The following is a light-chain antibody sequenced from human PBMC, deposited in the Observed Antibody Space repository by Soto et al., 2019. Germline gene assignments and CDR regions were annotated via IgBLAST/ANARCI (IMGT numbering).Light chain of an antibody. V-gene: IGKV3-15*01. Sequence: ETVMTQSPATLSVSPGERATLSCRASQSVSIHLAWYQQKPGQAPRLLIYDTSTRATGVPTRFSGSRSGAEFTLTINSLQSEDFAVYYCQPYNNWPLTFGRGTKVDIK. CDR2: DTS. CDR3: QPYNNWPLT. J-gene: IGKJ4*01. CDR1: QSVSIH.